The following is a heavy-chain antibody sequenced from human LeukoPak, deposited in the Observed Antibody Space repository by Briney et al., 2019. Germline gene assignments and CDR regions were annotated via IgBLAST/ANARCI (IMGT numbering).Heavy chain of an antibody. J-gene: IGHJ4*02. V-gene: IGHV3-66*01. Sequence: GGSLRLSCAASGFTVSSNYMSWVRQAPGKGLEWVSVIYSGGSTYYADSVKGRFTISRDNSKNTLYLQMNSLRAEDTAVYYCAKDMGGQLVDYWGQGTLVTVSS. D-gene: IGHD6-6*01. CDR1: GFTVSSNY. CDR3: AKDMGGQLVDY. CDR2: IYSGGST.